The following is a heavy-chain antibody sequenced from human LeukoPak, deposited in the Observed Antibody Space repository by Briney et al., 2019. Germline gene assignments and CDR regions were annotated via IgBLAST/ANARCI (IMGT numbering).Heavy chain of an antibody. CDR1: GFTFSSYS. CDR2: ISSSSSYI. CDR3: ARRDYYDSSGYSFDY. J-gene: IGHJ4*02. D-gene: IGHD3-22*01. Sequence: NPGGSLRLSCAASGFTFSSYSMNWVRQAPGKGLEWVSSISSSSSYIYYADSVKGRFTISRGNAKNSLYLQMNSLRAEDTAVYYCARRDYYDSSGYSFDYWGQGTLVTVSS. V-gene: IGHV3-21*01.